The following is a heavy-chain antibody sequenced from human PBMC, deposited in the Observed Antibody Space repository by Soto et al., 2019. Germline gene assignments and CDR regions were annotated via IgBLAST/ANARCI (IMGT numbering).Heavy chain of an antibody. V-gene: IGHV1-69*13. CDR3: LRFRVRIDIVVVPAAQPYGMDV. Sequence: SVKVSCKASGGTFSSYAISWVRQAPGQGLEWMGGIIPIFGTANYAQKFQGRVTITADESTSTAYMDLISLRSEDTAVYYCLRFRVRIDIVVVPAAQPYGMDVWGQGTTVTVSS. J-gene: IGHJ6*02. D-gene: IGHD2-2*01. CDR1: GGTFSSYA. CDR2: IIPIFGTA.